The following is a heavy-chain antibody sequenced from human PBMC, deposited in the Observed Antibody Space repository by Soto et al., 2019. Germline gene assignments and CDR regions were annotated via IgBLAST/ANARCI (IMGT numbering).Heavy chain of an antibody. CDR3: VREGGVTGYYPYAFDL. J-gene: IGHJ3*01. CDR1: GDSISSYY. D-gene: IGHD3-9*01. CDR2: IHYSGST. V-gene: IGHV4-59*01. Sequence: PSETLSLPCTVSGDSISSYYWTWIRQPPGKGLKWIGMIHYSGSTSYTPTFKGRVTMTVDTSKNQSSLRLSSVTAADTAVYYCVREGGVTGYYPYAFDLWGQGTMVTVSS.